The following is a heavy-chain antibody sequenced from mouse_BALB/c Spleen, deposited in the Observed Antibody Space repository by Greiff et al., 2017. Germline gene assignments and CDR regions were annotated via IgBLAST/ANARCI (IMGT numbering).Heavy chain of an antibody. CDR3: ARDRGYYGSRWCFDV. CDR2: IWAGGST. V-gene: IGHV2-9*02. D-gene: IGHD1-1*01. Sequence: QVQLKESGPGLVAPSQCLSITCTASGFSLTSYGVHWVRQPPGKGLEWLGVIWAGGSTNYYSALMSRLSISKDNSKSQVFLKRNSLQTDATAMYYCARDRGYYGSRWCFDVWGAGTTGTVSS. CDR1: GFSLTSYG. J-gene: IGHJ1*01.